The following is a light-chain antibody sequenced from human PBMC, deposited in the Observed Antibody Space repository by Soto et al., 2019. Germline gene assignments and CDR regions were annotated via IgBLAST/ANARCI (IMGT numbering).Light chain of an antibody. CDR1: SSNFGAGYD. Sequence: QAVVTQPPSVSGAPGQRVTISCTGSSSNFGAGYDVHWYQQLPGTAPKLMIYEVSNRPSGVSNRFSGSKSGNTASLTISGLQAEDEADYYCSSYTSSSTYVIFGGGTKVTVL. CDR3: SSYTSSSTYVI. J-gene: IGLJ2*01. V-gene: IGLV1-40*01. CDR2: EVS.